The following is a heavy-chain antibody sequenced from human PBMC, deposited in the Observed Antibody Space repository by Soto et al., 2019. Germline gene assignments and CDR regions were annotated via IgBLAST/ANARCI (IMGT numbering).Heavy chain of an antibody. V-gene: IGHV4-59*12. CDR1: GGSISSYY. Sequence: SETLSLTCTVSGGSISSYYWSWIRQPPGKGLEWIGYIYYSGSTNYNPSLKSRVTISVDTSKHQFSLRLSSVTAVDTAVYYCARIATTTLGGPIDYWGRGTLVTVSS. D-gene: IGHD4-4*01. J-gene: IGHJ4*02. CDR3: ARIATTTLGGPIDY. CDR2: IYYSGST.